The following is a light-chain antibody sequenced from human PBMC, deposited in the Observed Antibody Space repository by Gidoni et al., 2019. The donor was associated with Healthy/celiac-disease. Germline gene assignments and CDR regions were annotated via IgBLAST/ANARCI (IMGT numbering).Light chain of an antibody. CDR2: EVS. J-gene: IGLJ2*01. CDR1: SSDVGGYNY. V-gene: IGLV2-8*01. Sequence: QSALTQPPSASGSPGQSVPISCTGTSSDVGGYNYVSWYQQHPGKAPKLMIYEVSKRPSGVPDRFAGSKSGNTASLTVSGIQAEDEADYYCSPYAGSNNLVFGGGTKLTVL. CDR3: SPYAGSNNLV.